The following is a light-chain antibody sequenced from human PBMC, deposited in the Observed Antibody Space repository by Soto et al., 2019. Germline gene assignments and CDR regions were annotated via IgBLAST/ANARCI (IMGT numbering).Light chain of an antibody. CDR3: LQDYNYPRT. CDR2: VAS. CDR1: QDIRND. V-gene: IGKV1-6*01. Sequence: AIQMTQSPSSLSASVGDRVTITCRASQDIRNDLGWYQQKPGKAPKLLIYVASNLHRGVPSRFSGSGSGTDFTLTISSMQPEDFAAYYCLQDYNYPRTFGQGTKVYFK. J-gene: IGKJ1*01.